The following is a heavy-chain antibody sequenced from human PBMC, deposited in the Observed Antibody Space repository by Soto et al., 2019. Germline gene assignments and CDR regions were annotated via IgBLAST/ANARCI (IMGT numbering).Heavy chain of an antibody. CDR1: GFTFSTYV. J-gene: IGHJ4*02. D-gene: IGHD6-19*01. Sequence: SGGSLRLSCAASGFTFSTYVMSWVRQAPGKGLERASGISGNGGSTYYADSVKGRFTISRGNSKNTLYVQMNSLRADDTAVYYCAKDHEGSGWPDYWGQGTLVTVSS. V-gene: IGHV3-23*01. CDR3: AKDHEGSGWPDY. CDR2: ISGNGGST.